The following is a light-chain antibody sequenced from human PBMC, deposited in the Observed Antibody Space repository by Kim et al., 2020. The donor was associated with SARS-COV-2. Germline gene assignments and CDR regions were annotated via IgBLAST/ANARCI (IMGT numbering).Light chain of an antibody. CDR2: DAS. V-gene: IGKV3-20*01. J-gene: IGKJ2*01. CDR3: QQYGSSPYT. Sequence: EIVLTQSPGTLSLSPGERATLPCWASQSVSRSYLAWYQQKPGQAPSLLIYDASNRATGVPDRFSGSGSGTDFTLTISRVEPEDVAVFYCQQYGSSPYTFGQGTKLEI. CDR1: QSVSRSY.